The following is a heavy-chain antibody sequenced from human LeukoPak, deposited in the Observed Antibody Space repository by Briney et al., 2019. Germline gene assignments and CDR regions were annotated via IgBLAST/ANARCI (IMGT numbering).Heavy chain of an antibody. V-gene: IGHV3-11*04. Sequence: PGGSLRLSCAASGFTFSDYYMSWIRQAPGKGLEWVSYISSSGSTIYYADSVKGRFTISRDNAKNSLYLQMNSLRVDDTAVYYCAREKVVASQYYYYGMDGWGQGTTVTVSS. J-gene: IGHJ6*02. CDR1: GFTFSDYY. D-gene: IGHD2-15*01. CDR2: ISSSGSTI. CDR3: AREKVVASQYYYYGMDG.